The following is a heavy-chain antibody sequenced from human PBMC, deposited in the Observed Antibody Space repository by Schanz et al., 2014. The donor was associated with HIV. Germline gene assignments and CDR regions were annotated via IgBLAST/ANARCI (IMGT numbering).Heavy chain of an antibody. V-gene: IGHV1-2*02. Sequence: QVQLVQSGAEVKKPGSSVKVSCKASGGTVSSSAITWMRQAPGQGPEWMGGTNPNSGGTNYAQKFQGRVTMTRDTSISTAYMELSRLRSDDTAVYYCARDFSGWTEFDYWGQGTLVTVSS. J-gene: IGHJ4*02. CDR2: TNPNSGGT. CDR3: ARDFSGWTEFDY. D-gene: IGHD6-19*01. CDR1: GGTVSSSA.